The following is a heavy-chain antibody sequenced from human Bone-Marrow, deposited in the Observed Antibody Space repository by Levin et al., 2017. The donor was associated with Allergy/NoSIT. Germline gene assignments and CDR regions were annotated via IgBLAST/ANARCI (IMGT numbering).Heavy chain of an antibody. V-gene: IGHV4-39*01. CDR3: ARLNYTDSLNFHGMDV. J-gene: IGHJ6*02. Sequence: NPSETLSLTCSVSGASVTRTSSYWGWIRQPPGTGLEWIGSIHYSGSTYYNPSLKSRVTVSVDTSKNQFSLRLTSVTAADTAVYYCARLNYTDSLNFHGMDVWGQGTTVTVSS. CDR1: GASVTRTSSY. CDR2: IHYSGST. D-gene: IGHD4-17*01.